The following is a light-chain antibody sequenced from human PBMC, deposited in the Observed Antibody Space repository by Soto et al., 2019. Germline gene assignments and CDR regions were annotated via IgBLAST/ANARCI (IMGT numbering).Light chain of an antibody. CDR1: NANIGNNK. V-gene: IGLV1-44*01. J-gene: IGLJ1*01. CDR2: SSN. CDR3: ATWDDSLHGYV. Sequence: QTVLTQPPSASTTPGQKVTISCSGSNANIGNNKVNWYQQLPGTAPKLLIYSSNQRPSGVPDRFSGSKAGTSASLAISGLQSEDDANYYCATWDDSLHGYVFGAGTKLTVL.